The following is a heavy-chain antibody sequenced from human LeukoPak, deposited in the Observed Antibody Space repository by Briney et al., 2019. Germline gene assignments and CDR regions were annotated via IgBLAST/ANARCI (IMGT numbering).Heavy chain of an antibody. J-gene: IGHJ4*02. Sequence: SYTLPLPCTVSGGCIRRSSYHWVWIRQPPGKGLEWIGSIYYSGSTYYNPSLRSRVAISEHTSKNQFSLRLRSVTAADTAVYYCAKHFRSSDYYHVSLNYWGQGTLVTVSP. CDR3: AKHFRSSDYYHVSLNY. CDR2: IYYSGST. CDR1: GGCIRRSSYH. V-gene: IGHV4-39*01. D-gene: IGHD3-22*01.